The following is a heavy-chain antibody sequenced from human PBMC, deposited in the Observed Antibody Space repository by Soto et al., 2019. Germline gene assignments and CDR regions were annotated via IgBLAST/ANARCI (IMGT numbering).Heavy chain of an antibody. CDR3: ARDRIPAAIRVGENWFDP. CDR2: INAGNGNT. D-gene: IGHD2-2*02. J-gene: IGHJ5*02. V-gene: IGHV1-3*01. CDR1: GYTFTSYA. Sequence: ASVKVSCKASGYTFTSYAMHWVRQAPGQRLEWMGWINAGNGNTKYSQKFQGRVTITRDTSASTAYMELSSLRSEDTAVYYCARDRIPAAIRVGENWFDPWGQGTLVTVS.